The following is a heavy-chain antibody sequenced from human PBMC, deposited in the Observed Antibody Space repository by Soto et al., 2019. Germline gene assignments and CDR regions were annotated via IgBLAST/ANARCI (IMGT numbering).Heavy chain of an antibody. CDR2: IIPIFGTA. Sequence: QVQLVQSGAAVKKPGSSVKVSCKASGGTFSSYAISWVRQAPGQGLEWMGGIIPIFGTANYAQQFQGRVPITADESTSIAYMELSSLRSEDTAVYYCARYGDSDYFDYWGQGTLVTVSS. D-gene: IGHD4-17*01. V-gene: IGHV1-69*12. CDR1: GGTFSSYA. J-gene: IGHJ4*02. CDR3: ARYGDSDYFDY.